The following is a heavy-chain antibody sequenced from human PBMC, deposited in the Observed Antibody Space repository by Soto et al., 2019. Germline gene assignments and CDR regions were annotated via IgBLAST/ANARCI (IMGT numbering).Heavy chain of an antibody. Sequence: PSETLSLTCAVSGDSITNSGYCWGWVRQPPGQGPEWIGSFFPGGSTYYNPSLKSRVTLSVDTAKNQFSLRLTSVTAADAAVYYCVSSSTMFMVRRVTSYYIDYWGQGALVTVSS. CDR2: FFPGGST. D-gene: IGHD3-10*01. J-gene: IGHJ4*02. CDR3: VSSSTMFMVRRVTSYYIDY. CDR1: GDSITNSGYC. V-gene: IGHV4-39*01.